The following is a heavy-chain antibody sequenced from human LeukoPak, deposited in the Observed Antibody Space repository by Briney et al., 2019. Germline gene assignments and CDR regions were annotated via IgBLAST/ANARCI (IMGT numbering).Heavy chain of an antibody. V-gene: IGHV4-34*01. CDR2: INHSGST. D-gene: IGHD3-22*01. Sequence: PSETLSLTCAVYGGSFSGYYWSWIRQPPGKGLEWIGEINHSGSTNYNPSLKSRVTISVDTSKNQFSLKLSSVTAADTAVYYCARVYDSSGHQYYFDYWGQGTLVTVSS. CDR1: GGSFSGYY. J-gene: IGHJ4*02. CDR3: ARVYDSSGHQYYFDY.